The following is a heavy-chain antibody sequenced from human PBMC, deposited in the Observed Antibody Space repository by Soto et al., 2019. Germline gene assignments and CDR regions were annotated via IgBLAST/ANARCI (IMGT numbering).Heavy chain of an antibody. V-gene: IGHV3-66*01. CDR1: GFTFSSYA. CDR2: IYSGGST. D-gene: IGHD4-17*01. CDR3: ARETTVTNGYFDY. J-gene: IGHJ4*02. Sequence: GGSLRLSCAASGFTFSSYAMSWVRQAPGKGLEWVSVIYSGGSTYYADSVKGRFTISRDNSKNTLYLQMNSLRAEDTAVYYCARETTVTNGYFDYWGQGTLVTVSS.